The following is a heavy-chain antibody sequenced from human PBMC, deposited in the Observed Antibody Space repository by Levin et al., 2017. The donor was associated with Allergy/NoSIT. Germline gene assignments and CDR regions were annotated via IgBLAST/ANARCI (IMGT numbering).Heavy chain of an antibody. J-gene: IGHJ6*02. CDR3: GRVRAVLDPTTDYYGMDV. Sequence: ASVKVSCKASGYTFTSYGISWVRLAPGQGLEWTGWISAYNGNTNYAQKLQGRVTMTTDTSTSTAYMELRSLRSDDTAVYYCGRVRAVLDPTTDYYGMDVWGQGTTVTVSS. D-gene: IGHD2/OR15-2a*01. CDR1: GYTFTSYG. V-gene: IGHV1-18*01. CDR2: ISAYNGNT.